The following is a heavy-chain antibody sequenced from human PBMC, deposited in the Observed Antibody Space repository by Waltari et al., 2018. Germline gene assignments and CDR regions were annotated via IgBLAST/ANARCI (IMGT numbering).Heavy chain of an antibody. D-gene: IGHD6-19*01. Sequence: QVQLVQSGAEVKKPGASVKVSCKASGYTFTSYDINWVRQATGQGLEWMGWMNPNSGNTGYAQKFQGRVTISVDTSKNQFSLKLSSVTAADTAVYYCARALSPSSYSSGWYGGYYFDYWGQGTLVTVSS. CDR1: GYTFTSYD. CDR2: MNPNSGNT. V-gene: IGHV1-8*01. J-gene: IGHJ4*02. CDR3: ARALSPSSYSSGWYGGYYFDY.